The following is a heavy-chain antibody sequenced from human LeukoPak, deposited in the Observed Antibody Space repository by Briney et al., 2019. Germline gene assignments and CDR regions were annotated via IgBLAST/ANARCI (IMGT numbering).Heavy chain of an antibody. CDR3: ARGGNTARWDY. D-gene: IGHD5-18*01. CDR2: ISSSGSFI. Sequence: GGSLRLSCAASGFTFSSYSMTWVRQAPGKGLEWVSSISSSGSFIYYADSVKGRFTISRDNAKSSLYLQMNSLRAEDTAVYYCARGGNTARWDYWGHGTLVTVS. CDR1: GFTFSSYS. V-gene: IGHV3-21*01. J-gene: IGHJ4*01.